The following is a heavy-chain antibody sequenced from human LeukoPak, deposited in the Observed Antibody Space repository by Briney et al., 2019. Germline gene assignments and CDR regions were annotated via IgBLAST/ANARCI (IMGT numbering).Heavy chain of an antibody. J-gene: IGHJ6*03. CDR2: IYYSGST. CDR3: ARLQNYDFWSGSGYYMDV. Sequence: SETLSLTCTVSGGSISSSSYYWGWIRQPPGKGLEWIGSIYYSGSTYYNPSLKSRVTISVDTSKNQFSLKLSSVTAADTAVYYCARLQNYDFWSGSGYYMDVWGKGTTVTVSS. D-gene: IGHD3-3*01. V-gene: IGHV4-39*01. CDR1: GGSISSSSYY.